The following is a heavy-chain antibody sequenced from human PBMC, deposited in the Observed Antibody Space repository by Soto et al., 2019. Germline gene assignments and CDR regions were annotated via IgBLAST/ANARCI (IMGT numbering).Heavy chain of an antibody. CDR1: GGSISTYY. V-gene: IGHV4-4*07. CDR3: ARGGRDGFAI. J-gene: IGHJ3*02. CDR2: VYISGST. Sequence: QVQLQESGPGLVKPSETLSLTCTVSGGSISTYYWNWIRQSAGKGLEWIGRVYISGSTNYHPSLTSRVAMSAHTSNTQFSLKVTSVTAADTAVYYCARGGRDGFAIWGQGTMVTVSS.